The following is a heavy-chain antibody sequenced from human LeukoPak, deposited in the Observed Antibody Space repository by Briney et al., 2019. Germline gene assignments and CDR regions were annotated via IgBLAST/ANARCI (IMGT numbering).Heavy chain of an antibody. CDR1: GFTFSNFW. CDR2: IYGDGSFT. Sequence: RGSLRLSCAASGFTFSNFWMHWVRQAPGKGLVWVALIYGDGSFTRYADSVKGRFTISRDNAKNTVYLQMNSLRVEDTAVYSCTRDRQGPKLYEMHVWGQGTTVTVSS. V-gene: IGHV3-74*01. J-gene: IGHJ6*02. D-gene: IGHD3-10*01. CDR3: TRDRQGPKLYEMHV.